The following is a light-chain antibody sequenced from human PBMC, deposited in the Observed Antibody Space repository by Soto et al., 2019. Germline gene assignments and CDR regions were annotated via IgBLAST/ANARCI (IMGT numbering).Light chain of an antibody. CDR2: EGS. J-gene: IGLJ3*02. Sequence: QSALTQPASVSGSPGQSITISCTGTSSDVGGYDLVSWCQQHPGKAPKLIIYEGSKRPSGIYNRFSGSKSGNTASLIISGLQGDDEGDYYCCAYVSSNTLLFGGGTKVTVL. CDR1: SSDVGGYDL. CDR3: CAYVSSNTLL. V-gene: IGLV2-23*01.